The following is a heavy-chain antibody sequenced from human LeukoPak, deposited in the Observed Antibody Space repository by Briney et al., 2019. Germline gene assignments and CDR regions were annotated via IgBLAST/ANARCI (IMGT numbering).Heavy chain of an antibody. Sequence: SETLSLTCTVSGGSISSYYWSWIRQPPGKGLEWIGYIYYGGSTNYNPSLKSRVTISVDTSKNQFSLKLSSVTAADTAVYYCARAEARLLWFGELGSDAFDIWGQGTMVTVSS. CDR3: ARAEARLLWFGELGSDAFDI. CDR2: IYYGGST. J-gene: IGHJ3*02. D-gene: IGHD3-10*01. CDR1: GGSISSYY. V-gene: IGHV4-59*01.